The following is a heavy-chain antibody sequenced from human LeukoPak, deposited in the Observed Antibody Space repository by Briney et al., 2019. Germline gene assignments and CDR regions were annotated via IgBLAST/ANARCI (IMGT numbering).Heavy chain of an antibody. V-gene: IGHV3-30-3*01. CDR2: ISYDGSNK. CDR1: GFTFSSYA. CDR3: ARSVGGSYPNFDY. J-gene: IGHJ4*02. D-gene: IGHD1-26*01. Sequence: GRSLRLSCAASGFTFSSYAMHWVRQAPGKGLEWVAVISYDGSNKNYADSMKGRLTISRDNSKNTLYLQMNSLRAEDTAVYYCARSVGGSYPNFDYWGQGTLVTVSS.